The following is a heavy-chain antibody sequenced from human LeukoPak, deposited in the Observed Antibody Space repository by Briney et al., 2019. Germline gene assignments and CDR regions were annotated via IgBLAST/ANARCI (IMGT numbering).Heavy chain of an antibody. CDR2: INHSGST. D-gene: IGHD3-10*01. V-gene: IGHV4-34*01. CDR3: ARCRGRLWFGSP. J-gene: IGHJ5*02. CDR1: GGSFSGYY. Sequence: SETLSLTCAVYGGSFSGYYWSWIRQPPGKGLEWIGEINHSGSTNYSPSLKSRVTISVDTSKNQFSLKLSSVTAADTAVYYCARCRGRLWFGSPWGQGTLVTVSS.